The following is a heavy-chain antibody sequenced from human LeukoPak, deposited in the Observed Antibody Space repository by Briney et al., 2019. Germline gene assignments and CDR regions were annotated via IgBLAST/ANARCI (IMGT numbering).Heavy chain of an antibody. Sequence: EGSLRLSCAASGFTFSSYAMSWVRQAPGKGLEWVSAISGSGGSTYYADSVKGRFTISRDNSKNTLYLQMNSLRAEDTAVYYCAKRGYYDFWSGPTDDYWGQGTLVTVSS. J-gene: IGHJ4*02. CDR1: GFTFSSYA. CDR2: ISGSGGST. V-gene: IGHV3-23*01. CDR3: AKRGYYDFWSGPTDDY. D-gene: IGHD3-3*01.